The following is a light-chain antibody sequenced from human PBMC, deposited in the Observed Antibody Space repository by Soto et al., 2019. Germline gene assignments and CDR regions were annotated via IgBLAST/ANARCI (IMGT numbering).Light chain of an antibody. CDR2: EVN. V-gene: IGLV2-14*01. J-gene: IGLJ2*01. Sequence: QSALTQPASVSGSPGQSITISCTGTSSDVGAYNYVSWYQQHPGKAPKLMISEVNNRPSGVSNRFSGSKSGNTASLTISGLQAEDEADYYCSSYTSSITVVFGGGTKVTVL. CDR1: SSDVGAYNY. CDR3: SSYTSSITVV.